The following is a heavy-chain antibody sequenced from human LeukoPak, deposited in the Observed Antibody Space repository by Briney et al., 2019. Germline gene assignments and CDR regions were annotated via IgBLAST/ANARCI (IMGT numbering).Heavy chain of an antibody. Sequence: GGSLRLSCAASGFTVSSNYMSWVRQAPGKGLEWVSVIYSGGSTYYADSVKGRFTISRDNSKNTLYLQMNSLRAEDTAVYYCARVFHYCGGDCLRAFDIWGQGTMVTVSS. D-gene: IGHD2-21*02. J-gene: IGHJ3*02. CDR3: ARVFHYCGGDCLRAFDI. V-gene: IGHV3-53*01. CDR1: GFTVSSNY. CDR2: IYSGGST.